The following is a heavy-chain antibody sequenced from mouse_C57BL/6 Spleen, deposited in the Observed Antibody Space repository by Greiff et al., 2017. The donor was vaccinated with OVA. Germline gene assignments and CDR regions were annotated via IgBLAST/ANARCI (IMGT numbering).Heavy chain of an antibody. CDR3: ARYDGYYYYAMDY. V-gene: IGHV1-54*01. Sequence: VQLQQSGAELVRPGTSVKVSCKASGYAFTNYLIEWVKQRPGQGLEWIGVINPGSGGTNYNEKFKGKATLTADKSSSTAYMQLSSLTSEDSAVYFCARYDGYYYYAMDYWGQGTSVTVSS. CDR2: INPGSGGT. J-gene: IGHJ4*01. CDR1: GYAFTNYL. D-gene: IGHD2-3*01.